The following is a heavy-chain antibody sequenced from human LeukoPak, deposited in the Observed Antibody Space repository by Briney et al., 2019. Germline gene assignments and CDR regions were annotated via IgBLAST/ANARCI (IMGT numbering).Heavy chain of an antibody. D-gene: IGHD5-18*01. V-gene: IGHV1-18*01. CDR3: ARGNPPVDTAMNYNWFDP. CDR1: GYTFTSYG. J-gene: IGHJ5*02. Sequence: ASVKVSCKASGYTFTSYGISWVRQAPGQGLEWMGWISVYNGNTNYAQKLQARVTMTTDTSTSTAYKELRSLRSDDTAVYYCARGNPPVDTAMNYNWFDPWGQGTLVTVSS. CDR2: ISVYNGNT.